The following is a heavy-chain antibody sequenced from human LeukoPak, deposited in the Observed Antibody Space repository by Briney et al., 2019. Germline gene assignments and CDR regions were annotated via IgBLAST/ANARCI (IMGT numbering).Heavy chain of an antibody. CDR2: INAGNGNT. J-gene: IGHJ4*02. D-gene: IGHD1-26*01. CDR1: GYTFTSYA. Sequence: ASVKVSCKASGYTFTSYAMHWVRQAPGQRLEWMGWINAGNGNTKYSQKFQGRVTMTRNISISTAYMELSSLRSEDTAVYYCAKGSGPLEYWGQGTLVTVSS. CDR3: AKGSGPLEY. V-gene: IGHV1-3*01.